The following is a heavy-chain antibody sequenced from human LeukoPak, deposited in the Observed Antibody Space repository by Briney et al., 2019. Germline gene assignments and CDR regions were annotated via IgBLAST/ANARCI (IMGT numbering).Heavy chain of an antibody. CDR2: IYYSGST. CDR1: GGSISSYY. D-gene: IGHD1-26*01. Sequence: SETLSLTCTVSGGSISSYYWSWIRQPPGKGLEWIGYIYYSGSTNYNPSLKSRVTISVDTSKNQFSLKLSSVTAADTAVYYCARDKVGATPFFDYWGQGTLVTVSS. V-gene: IGHV4-59*12. J-gene: IGHJ4*02. CDR3: ARDKVGATPFFDY.